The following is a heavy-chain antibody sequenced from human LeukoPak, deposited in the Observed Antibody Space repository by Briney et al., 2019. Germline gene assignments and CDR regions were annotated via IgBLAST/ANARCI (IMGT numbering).Heavy chain of an antibody. V-gene: IGHV3-30*04. Sequence: GGSLRLSCAASGFSFSNYAMHWVRQAPGKGLEWVAVISYDGSNKYYADSVKGRFTISRDNSKNTLYLQMNSLRAEDTAVYYCAKELRRSVDYWGQGTLVTVSS. CDR3: AKELRRSVDY. D-gene: IGHD5-12*01. CDR2: ISYDGSNK. CDR1: GFSFSNYA. J-gene: IGHJ4*02.